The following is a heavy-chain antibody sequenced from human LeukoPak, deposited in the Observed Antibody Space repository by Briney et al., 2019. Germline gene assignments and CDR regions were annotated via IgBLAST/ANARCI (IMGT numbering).Heavy chain of an antibody. J-gene: IGHJ4*02. CDR1: GGSISSSSYY. D-gene: IGHD6-19*01. Sequence: PSETLSLTCTVSGGSISSSSYYWGWIRQPPGKGLEWIGSIYYSGSTYYNPSLKSRVTISVDTSKNQFSLKLSSVTAADTAVYYCASPEGQNSSGWYADYWGQGTLVTVSS. V-gene: IGHV4-39*07. CDR3: ASPEGQNSSGWYADY. CDR2: IYYSGST.